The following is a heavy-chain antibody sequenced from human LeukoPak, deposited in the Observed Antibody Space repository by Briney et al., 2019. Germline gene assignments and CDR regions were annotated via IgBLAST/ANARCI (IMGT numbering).Heavy chain of an antibody. J-gene: IGHJ6*02. CDR2: INHSGST. CDR1: GDSISSYY. V-gene: IGHV4-34*01. D-gene: IGHD6-13*01. Sequence: SETLSLTCTVSGDSISSYYWSWIRQPPGKGLEWIGEINHSGSTNYNPSLKSRVTISVDTSKNQFSLKLSSVTAADTAVYYCARGGPSSSWPYYYYYGMDVWGQGTTVTVSS. CDR3: ARGGPSSSWPYYYYYGMDV.